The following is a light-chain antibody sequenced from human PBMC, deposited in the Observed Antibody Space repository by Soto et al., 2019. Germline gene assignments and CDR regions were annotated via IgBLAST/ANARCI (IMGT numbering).Light chain of an antibody. CDR1: QTIGSY. CDR2: AAS. Sequence: DIQMTQSPSSLSASVGDRVTITCRASQTIGSYLKWYQQKPGKAPNLLIYAASSLKCRVTSRFSGRGCGTDFTLTIRTLQPEDFATYYCQSSSNIPYTFGQGTKLEIK. CDR3: QSSSNIPYT. J-gene: IGKJ2*01. V-gene: IGKV1-39*01.